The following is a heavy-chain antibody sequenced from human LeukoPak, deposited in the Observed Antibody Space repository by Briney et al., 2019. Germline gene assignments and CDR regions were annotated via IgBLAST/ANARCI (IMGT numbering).Heavy chain of an antibody. CDR1: GYTFTGYY. J-gene: IGHJ4*02. Sequence: ASVKVSCKASGYTFTGYYMHWVRQAPGQGLEWMGWMNPNSGNTGYAQKFQGRVTMTRNTSISTAYMELSSLRSEDTAVYYCATPQAAMGGYWGQGTLVTVSS. CDR3: ATPQAAMGGY. D-gene: IGHD2-2*01. CDR2: MNPNSGNT. V-gene: IGHV1-8*02.